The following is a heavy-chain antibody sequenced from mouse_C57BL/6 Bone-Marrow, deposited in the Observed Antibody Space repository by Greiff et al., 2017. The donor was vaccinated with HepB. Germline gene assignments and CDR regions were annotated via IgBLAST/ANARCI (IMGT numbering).Heavy chain of an antibody. J-gene: IGHJ2*01. CDR2: IDPSDSYT. V-gene: IGHV1-59*01. CDR1: GYTFTSYW. CDR3: ARSDRYYFDH. Sequence: VQLQQPGAELVRPGTSVKLSCKASGYTFTSYWMHWVKQRPGQGLEWIGVIDPSDSYTNYNQKFKGKATLTVDTSSSTAYMQLSSLTSEDSAVYYCARSDRYYFDHWGQGTTLTVSS.